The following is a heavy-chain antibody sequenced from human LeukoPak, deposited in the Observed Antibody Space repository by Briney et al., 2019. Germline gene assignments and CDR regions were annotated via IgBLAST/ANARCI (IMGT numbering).Heavy chain of an antibody. CDR1: GFTFSSYW. J-gene: IGHJ4*02. D-gene: IGHD3-10*01. V-gene: IGHV3-7*01. CDR3: ARDGYYYGSGSYLYFDY. CDR2: IKQDGSEK. Sequence: GGSLRLSCAASGFTFSSYWMSWVRQAPGKGLEWVANIKQDGSEKYYVDSVKGRFTISRDNAKNSLYLQMNSLRAEDTAVYYCARDGYYYGSGSYLYFDYWGQGTLVTVSS.